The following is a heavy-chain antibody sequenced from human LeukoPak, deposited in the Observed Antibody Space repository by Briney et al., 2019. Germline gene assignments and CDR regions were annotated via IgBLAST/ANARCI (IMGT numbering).Heavy chain of an antibody. Sequence: SETLSLTCTVSGGSISSSSYYWGWIRQPPGKGLEWIGSIYYSGSTYYNPSLKSRVTISVDTFKNQFSLKLSSVTAADTAVYYCASASTVTRLYYFDYWGQGTLVTVSS. CDR3: ASASTVTRLYYFDY. V-gene: IGHV4-39*01. CDR1: GGSISSSSYY. J-gene: IGHJ4*02. D-gene: IGHD4-11*01. CDR2: IYYSGST.